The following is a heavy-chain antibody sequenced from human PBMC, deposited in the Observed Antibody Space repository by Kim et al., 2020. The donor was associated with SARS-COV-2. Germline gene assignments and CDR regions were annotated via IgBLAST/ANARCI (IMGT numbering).Heavy chain of an antibody. CDR3: AKDFGETYYDFWITPYYFDY. Sequence: RFTISRDNAKNTLYLQVNSLRAEDTAVYYCAKDFGETYYDFWITPYYFDYWGQGTLVTVSS. D-gene: IGHD3-3*01. V-gene: IGHV3-23*01. J-gene: IGHJ4*02.